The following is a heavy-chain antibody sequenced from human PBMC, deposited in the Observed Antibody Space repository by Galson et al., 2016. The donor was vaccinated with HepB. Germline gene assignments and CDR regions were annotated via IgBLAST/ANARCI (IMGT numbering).Heavy chain of an antibody. J-gene: IGHJ4*02. D-gene: IGHD3-10*01. V-gene: IGHV3-23*01. CDR3: AKEGSFFGVIITPFVY. CDR1: GFSVSSYA. CDR2: ISVIGGNT. Sequence: SLRLSCAASGFSVSSYAMSWVRQAPGKGLEWVSTISVIGGNTYYGDSVKGRFTISRDNSNNTLLMQMNSLRVEDTAVYYCAKEGSFFGVIITPFVYWGQGTPVTVSS.